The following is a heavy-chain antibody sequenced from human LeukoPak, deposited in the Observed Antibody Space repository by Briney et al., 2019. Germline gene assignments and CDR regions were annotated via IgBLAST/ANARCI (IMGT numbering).Heavy chain of an antibody. Sequence: ASVKVSCKASGYIFTNYYMHWVRQAPGQGLEWTGTINPSGGSTTYAQKFQGRVTMTRETSTSTVYMELSSLRSEDTAVYYCARDHGSAYYRAPRHWGQGTLVTVSS. V-gene: IGHV1-46*01. CDR2: INPSGGST. CDR3: ARDHGSAYYRAPRH. D-gene: IGHD3-10*01. CDR1: GYIFTNYY. J-gene: IGHJ4*02.